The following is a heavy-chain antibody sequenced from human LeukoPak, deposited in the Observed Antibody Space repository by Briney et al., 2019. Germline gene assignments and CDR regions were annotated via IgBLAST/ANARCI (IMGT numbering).Heavy chain of an antibody. CDR1: GFTFSRFW. Sequence: GGSLRLSCAASGFTFSRFWMHWVRQAPGKGLVWVARASSDGSSTAYADSVKGRFTISRDNAKKTLYLQMKNLRAEDTAIYYCARDSDAGFDYWGQGTLVTVSS. J-gene: IGHJ4*02. CDR3: ARDSDAGFDY. CDR2: ASSDGSST. V-gene: IGHV3-74*03.